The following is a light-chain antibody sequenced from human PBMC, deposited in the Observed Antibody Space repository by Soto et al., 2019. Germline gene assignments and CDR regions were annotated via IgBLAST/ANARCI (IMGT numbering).Light chain of an antibody. J-gene: IGKJ3*01. Sequence: AVRMTQSPSSFSVSVGDSVTITCRASQSLSNHVAWFQQKTGKAPNLLIYAASTLQSGIPSRVSGSGSGTDFTRTISSLQSEDFATYYCQQYYNCPCIFGPGTKVDF. CDR2: AAS. V-gene: IGKV1-8*01. CDR3: QQYYNCPCI. CDR1: QSLSNH.